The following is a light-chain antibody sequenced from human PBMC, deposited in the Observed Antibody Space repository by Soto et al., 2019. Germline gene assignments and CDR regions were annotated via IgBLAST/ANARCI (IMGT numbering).Light chain of an antibody. CDR1: SSDVGGYDY. CDR3: SSYSISTAYL. Sequence: QSVLTQPASVSGSHGQSITISCTGTSSDVGGYDYVSWYQLHPGKAPKLMVFEVSNRPSGVSYRFSGSKSGNTASLTISGLQAEDEADYFCSSYSISTAYLFGNGTKVSVL. CDR2: EVS. V-gene: IGLV2-14*01. J-gene: IGLJ1*01.